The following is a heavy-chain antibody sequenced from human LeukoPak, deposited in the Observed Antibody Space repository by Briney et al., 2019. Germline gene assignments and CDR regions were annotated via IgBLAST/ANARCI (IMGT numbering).Heavy chain of an antibody. V-gene: IGHV4-59*01. Sequence: KPSETLSLTCTASGGSISSYYWSWIRQPPGKGLEWIGYIYYSGSTNYNPSLKSRVTISVDTSKNQFSLKLSSVTAADTAVYYCARVPEDYYDSSGYYYYYYGMDVWGQGTTVTVSS. CDR1: GGSISSYY. CDR2: IYYSGST. CDR3: ARVPEDYYDSSGYYYYYYGMDV. J-gene: IGHJ6*02. D-gene: IGHD3-22*01.